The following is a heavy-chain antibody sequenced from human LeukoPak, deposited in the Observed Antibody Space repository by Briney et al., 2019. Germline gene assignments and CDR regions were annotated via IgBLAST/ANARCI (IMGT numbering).Heavy chain of an antibody. V-gene: IGHV4-59*12. Sequence: SETLSLTCTGSGGSISGYYWTWTRQPPGKGLEWIGHIHYSGSTNYNPSLKSRVTISLDMSKNQFSLKLSSMTAADTAVYYCARVGGMATSSDAFDIWGQGTMVTVSS. D-gene: IGHD5-24*01. CDR2: IHYSGST. CDR1: GGSISGYY. CDR3: ARVGGMATSSDAFDI. J-gene: IGHJ3*02.